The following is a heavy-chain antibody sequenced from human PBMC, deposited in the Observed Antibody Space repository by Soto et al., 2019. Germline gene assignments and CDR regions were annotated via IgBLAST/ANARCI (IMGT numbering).Heavy chain of an antibody. D-gene: IGHD3-3*01. CDR3: ARATYYDFWSGFGAALWEINDAFDI. CDR2: ISSSSSYI. CDR1: GFTFSSYS. J-gene: IGHJ3*02. Sequence: KPGGSLRLSCAASGFTFSSYSMNWVRQAPGKGLEWVSSISSSSSYIYYADSVKGRFTISRDNAKNSLYLQMNSLRAEDTAVYYCARATYYDFWSGFGAALWEINDAFDIWGQGTMVTVSS. V-gene: IGHV3-21*01.